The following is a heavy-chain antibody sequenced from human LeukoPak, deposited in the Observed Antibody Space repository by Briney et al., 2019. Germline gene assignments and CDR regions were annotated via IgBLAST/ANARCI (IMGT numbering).Heavy chain of an antibody. CDR2: IGVTDSIT. V-gene: IGHV3-23*01. CDR1: GFNFRNYA. D-gene: IGHD3-16*01. CDR3: AKAWGSTAWTAVDY. Sequence: GGSLRLSCAASGFNFRNYAMNWVRQAPGKGLEWVASIGVTDSITYYADSVEGRFTISRDDSKNTLSLQMNSLRADDTAMYHCAKAWGSTAWTAVDYWGQGTTVTVSS. J-gene: IGHJ4*03.